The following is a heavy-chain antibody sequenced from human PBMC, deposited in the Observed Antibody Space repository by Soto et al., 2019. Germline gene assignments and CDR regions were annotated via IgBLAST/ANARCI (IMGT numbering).Heavy chain of an antibody. V-gene: IGHV4-31*03. CDR1: GGSISSGGYY. D-gene: IGHD3-22*01. J-gene: IGHJ5*02. CDR2: IYYSGST. Sequence: QVQLQESGPGLVKPSQTLSLTCTVSGGSISSGGYYWSWIRQHPGKGLEWIGYIYYSGSTYYNPSLKSRVTISVDTSKNQCSLMLNSVTAADTAVYYCARHGWPVPMIGSYWFDPWGQGTLVTVSS. CDR3: ARHGWPVPMIGSYWFDP.